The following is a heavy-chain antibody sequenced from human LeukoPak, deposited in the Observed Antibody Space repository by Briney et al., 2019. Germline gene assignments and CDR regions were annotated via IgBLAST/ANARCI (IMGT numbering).Heavy chain of an antibody. Sequence: GASVKVSCKASGYTFTSYGISWVRQAPGQGLEWMGWISAYNGNTNYAQKLQGRVTMTTDTSTSTAYMELRSLRSDDTAVYYCARGAVTGYSSGWYFGYYFDYWGQGTLVTVSS. CDR1: GYTFTSYG. D-gene: IGHD6-19*01. CDR3: ARGAVTGYSSGWYFGYYFDY. V-gene: IGHV1-18*01. CDR2: ISAYNGNT. J-gene: IGHJ4*02.